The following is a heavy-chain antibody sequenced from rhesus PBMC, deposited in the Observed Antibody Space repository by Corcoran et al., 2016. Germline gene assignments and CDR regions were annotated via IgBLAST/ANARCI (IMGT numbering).Heavy chain of an antibody. CDR1: GDSISNGY. CDR2: ISGSGGST. J-gene: IGHJ4*01. D-gene: IGHD3-40*01. V-gene: IGHV4-173*01. Sequence: QLQLQESGPGLVKPSETLSLTCAVSGDSISNGYWIWIRQPPGKGLEWIGRISGSGGSTDYNPSLKNHVTISTDTAKNQLSLRMTSVSAADTAVYYCARGETHTILDYWGQGVLVTVSS. CDR3: ARGETHTILDY.